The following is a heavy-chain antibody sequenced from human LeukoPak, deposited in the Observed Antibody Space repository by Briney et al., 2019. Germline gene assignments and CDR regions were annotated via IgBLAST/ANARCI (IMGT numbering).Heavy chain of an antibody. D-gene: IGHD5-12*01. CDR3: ATSGQIDY. CDR2: ISYDGSNK. V-gene: IGHV3-30*03. Sequence: GESLRLSCAASGFTFSSYGMHWVRQAPGKGLEWVAVISYDGSNKYYADSVKGRFTISRDNSKNTLYLQMNSLRAEDTAVYYCATSGQIDYWGQGTLVAVSS. CDR1: GFTFSSYG. J-gene: IGHJ4*02.